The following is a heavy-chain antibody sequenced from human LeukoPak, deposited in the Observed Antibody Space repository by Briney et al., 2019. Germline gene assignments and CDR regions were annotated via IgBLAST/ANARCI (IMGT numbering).Heavy chain of an antibody. V-gene: IGHV3-11*01. CDR1: GFTFSDYY. CDR2: ICSSCNII. D-gene: IGHD6-13*01. Sequence: PGGSLRLSCAASGFTFSDYYMSWLRHAPGKGLEWVSYICSSCNIIHYADSVKGRFTISRDNAKNSLYLQMNSLRAEDTAVYYCARVALIAAAGGNWFDPWGEGTLVTVSS. J-gene: IGHJ5*02. CDR3: ARVALIAAAGGNWFDP.